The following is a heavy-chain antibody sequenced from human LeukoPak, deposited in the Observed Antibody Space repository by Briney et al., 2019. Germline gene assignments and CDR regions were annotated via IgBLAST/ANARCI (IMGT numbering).Heavy chain of an antibody. Sequence: SVKVSCKASGGTFSSYAISWVRRAPGQGLEWMGGIIPIFGTANYAQKFQGRVTITADKSTSTAYMELSSLRSEDTAVYYCARVSPPYYYDSSGYYSGLGAFDIWGQGTMVTVSS. CDR2: IIPIFGTA. J-gene: IGHJ3*02. CDR1: GGTFSSYA. CDR3: ARVSPPYYYDSSGYYSGLGAFDI. V-gene: IGHV1-69*06. D-gene: IGHD3-22*01.